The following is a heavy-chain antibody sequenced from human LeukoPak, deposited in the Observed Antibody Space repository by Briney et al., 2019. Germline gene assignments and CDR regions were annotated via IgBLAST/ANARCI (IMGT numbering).Heavy chain of an antibody. CDR2: FDPEDGET. CDR3: ATGIYYYDSSGFYSRGWFDP. CDR1: GYTLTELS. Sequence: ASVKVSCKVSGYTLTELSMHWVRQAPGKGLEWMGGFDPEDGETIYAQKFQGRVTMTEDTSTDTAYMELSSLRSEDTAVYYCATGIYYYDSSGFYSRGWFDPWGQGTLVTVSS. J-gene: IGHJ5*02. V-gene: IGHV1-24*01. D-gene: IGHD3-22*01.